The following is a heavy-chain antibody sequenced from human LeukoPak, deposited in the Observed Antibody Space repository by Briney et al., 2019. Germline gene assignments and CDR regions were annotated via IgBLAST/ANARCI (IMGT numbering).Heavy chain of an antibody. CDR2: IYSGDSDT. CDR3: ARLVGYSSSSNYGMDV. V-gene: IGHV5-51*01. J-gene: IGHJ6*02. Sequence: GESLKISCKGSGYSFTSYWIGWVRQMPGKGLEWMGIIYSGDSDTRYSPSFQGQVTISADKSISTAYLQWSSLKASDTAMYYCARLVGYSSSSNYGMDVWGQGTTVTVSS. D-gene: IGHD6-6*01. CDR1: GYSFTSYW.